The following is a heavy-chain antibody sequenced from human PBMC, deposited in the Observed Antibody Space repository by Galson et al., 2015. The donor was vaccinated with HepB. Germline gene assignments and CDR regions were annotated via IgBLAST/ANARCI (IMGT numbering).Heavy chain of an antibody. J-gene: IGHJ4*02. CDR1: GGSFSGNY. Sequence: LSLTCAVYGGSFSGNYWTWIRQPPGKGLEWIGQIDHSGRSNYNPSLRSRVTISIDTSKNQFSLKVTSMSAANTAVYYCARVAPIVVVPAALSSPVTAPGPIDNWSQGTLVTVSS. CDR2: IDHSGRS. D-gene: IGHD2-2*01. V-gene: IGHV4-34*01. CDR3: ARVAPIVVVPAALSSPVTAPGPIDN.